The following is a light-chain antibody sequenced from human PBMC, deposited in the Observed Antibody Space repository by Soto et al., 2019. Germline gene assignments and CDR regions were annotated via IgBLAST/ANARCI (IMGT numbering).Light chain of an antibody. V-gene: IGKV1-16*01. CDR3: QQYTSYPWT. J-gene: IGKJ1*01. CDR1: QGISYY. Sequence: DIQMHKSHSSLSASVGESLPITCRASQGISYYLSWFPHKPGRAPKSLIYASSSLQSGVPSRISGSGSGTEFTLTISSLQPGDFATYYCQQYTSYPWTFGQGTKVDI. CDR2: ASS.